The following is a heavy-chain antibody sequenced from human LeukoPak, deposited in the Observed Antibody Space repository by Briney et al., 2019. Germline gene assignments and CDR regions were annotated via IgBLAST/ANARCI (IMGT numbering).Heavy chain of an antibody. J-gene: IGHJ5*02. CDR2: INPNSGGT. D-gene: IGHD2-2*01. CDR3: ARDTYIVVVPSAMLSTAVDP. Sequence: ASVTVSCKASGYTFTGYYMHWVRQAPGQGLEWMGWINPNSGGTNYAQKFQGRVTMTRDMPISTAYIDLSRLRSDDTAVYYCARDTYIVVVPSAMLSTAVDPLGQGGLVSVS. V-gene: IGHV1-2*02. CDR1: GYTFTGYY.